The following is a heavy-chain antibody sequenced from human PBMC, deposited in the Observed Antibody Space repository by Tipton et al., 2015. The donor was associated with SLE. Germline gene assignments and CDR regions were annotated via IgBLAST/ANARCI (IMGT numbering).Heavy chain of an antibody. CDR3: ARAGSGSYSEAGY. CDR1: GFTFSSYW. Sequence: SLRLSCAASGFTFSSYWMHWVRQAPGKGLVWVSRINSDGSSTSYADSVKGRFTISRDNAKNLLYLQMNSLRAEDTGVFYCARAGSGSYSEAGYWGQGTLVTVSS. D-gene: IGHD1-26*01. V-gene: IGHV3-74*01. J-gene: IGHJ4*02. CDR2: INSDGSST.